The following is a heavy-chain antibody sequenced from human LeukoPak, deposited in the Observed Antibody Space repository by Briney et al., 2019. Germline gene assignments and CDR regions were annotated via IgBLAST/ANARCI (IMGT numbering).Heavy chain of an antibody. J-gene: IGHJ4*02. CDR1: GYSISGGYY. CDR2: IFQSVST. CDR3: ARNNSNGFDF. Sequence: SETLSLTCTVSGYSISGGYYWGWIRQPPGKVLEWIGTIFQSVSTYYNPSLKSRVTTSVDTSKNQFSLKLSSVTAADTAVYYCARNNSNGFDFWSQGTLVTVSS. D-gene: IGHD6-19*01. V-gene: IGHV4-38-2*02.